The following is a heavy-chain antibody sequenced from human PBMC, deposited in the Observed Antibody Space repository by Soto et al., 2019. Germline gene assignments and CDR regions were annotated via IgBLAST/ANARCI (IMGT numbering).Heavy chain of an antibody. CDR3: ARWSGYADA. J-gene: IGHJ4*02. CDR1: GFSFSTYS. Sequence: GGSLRLSCAAPGFSFSTYSMAWVRQAAGNGPQWVSGLSGGGANTFYIDSVRGRFTISVDNSKNTVYLQMDSLRADDTAVYYCARWSGYADAWGQGTLVTVSS. CDR2: LSGGGANT. V-gene: IGHV3-23*01. D-gene: IGHD4-17*01.